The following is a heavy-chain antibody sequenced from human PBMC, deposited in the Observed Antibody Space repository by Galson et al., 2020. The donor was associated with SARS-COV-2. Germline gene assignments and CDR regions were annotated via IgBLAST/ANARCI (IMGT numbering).Heavy chain of an antibody. CDR1: GFTFSSYG. D-gene: IGHD3-3*01. Sequence: GESLKISCAASGFTFSSYGMHWVRQAPGKGLEWVAVIWYDGSNKYYADSVKGRFTISRDNSKNTLYLQMNSLRAEDTAVYYCARDALLQNYDFWGGYPYYFDYWGQGTLVTVSS. J-gene: IGHJ4*02. CDR2: IWYDGSNK. CDR3: ARDALLQNYDFWGGYPYYFDY. V-gene: IGHV3-33*01.